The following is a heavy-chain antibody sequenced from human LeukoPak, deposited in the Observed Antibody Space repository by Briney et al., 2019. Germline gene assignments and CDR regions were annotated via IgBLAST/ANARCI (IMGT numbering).Heavy chain of an antibody. D-gene: IGHD2-15*01. CDR1: GFTFSSYA. CDR3: ARDLVRRCSGGSCYSFDY. J-gene: IGHJ4*02. CDR2: ISYDGSNK. V-gene: IGHV3-30*04. Sequence: GGSLRLSCAASGFTFSSYAMHWVRQAPGKGLEWVAVISYDGSNKYYADSVKGRFTISRDNSKNTLYLQMNSLRAEDTAVYYCARDLVRRCSGGSCYSFDYWGQATLVTVSS.